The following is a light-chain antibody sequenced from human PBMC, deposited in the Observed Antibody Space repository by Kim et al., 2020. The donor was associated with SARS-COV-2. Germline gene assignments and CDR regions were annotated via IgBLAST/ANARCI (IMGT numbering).Light chain of an antibody. V-gene: IGKV3-20*01. CDR2: GAS. CDR1: QSVSSSS. J-gene: IGKJ2*01. CDR3: QQYGHSPYT. Sequence: LSPGARATLSCRASQSVSSSSLAWYEQKRGQPPRLLIYGASNRATGIPDRFSGSVSGTDFTLTITRLEPEDFAVYYCQQYGHSPYTFGQGTKLEI.